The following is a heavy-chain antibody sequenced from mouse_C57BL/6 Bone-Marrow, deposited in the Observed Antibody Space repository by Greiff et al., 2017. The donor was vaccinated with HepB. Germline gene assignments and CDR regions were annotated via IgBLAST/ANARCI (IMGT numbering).Heavy chain of an antibody. CDR2: IDPANGNT. D-gene: IGHD3-2*02. V-gene: IGHV14-3*01. Sequence: VHVKQSVAELVRPGASVKLSCTASGFNIKNTYMHWVKQRPEQGLEWIGRIDPANGNTKYAPKFQGKATIPADTSSNTAYLQLSSLTSEDTAIYYCARQLRLRKAWFAYWGQGTLVTVSA. CDR3: ARQLRLRKAWFAY. CDR1: GFNIKNTY. J-gene: IGHJ3*01.